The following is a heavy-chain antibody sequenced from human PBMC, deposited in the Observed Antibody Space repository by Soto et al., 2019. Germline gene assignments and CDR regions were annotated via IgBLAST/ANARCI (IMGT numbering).Heavy chain of an antibody. J-gene: IGHJ4*02. D-gene: IGHD1-26*01. Sequence: SVEVSSKSSGGTFSSYSISWVRQAPGQGLEWMGGIIPIFGTANYAQKFQGRVTITADESTSTAYMELSSLRSEDTAVYYCARDGWGGATFWGQGTLVTVSS. V-gene: IGHV1-69*13. CDR3: ARDGWGGATF. CDR2: IIPIFGTA. CDR1: GGTFSSYS.